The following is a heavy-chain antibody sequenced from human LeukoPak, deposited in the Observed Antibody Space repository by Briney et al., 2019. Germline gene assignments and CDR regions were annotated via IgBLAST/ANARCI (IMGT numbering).Heavy chain of an antibody. V-gene: IGHV3-7*01. J-gene: IGHJ3*02. CDR1: GFTFSSYW. CDR2: IKQDGSEK. D-gene: IGHD3-10*01. Sequence: GGSLRLSCAASGFTFSSYWMSWVRQAPGKGLEWVANIKQDGSEKYYVDSVKGRFTISRDNAKNSLYLQMNSLRAEDTAVYYCARVAMVRGVPGAAFDIWGQGTMVTVSS. CDR3: ARVAMVRGVPGAAFDI.